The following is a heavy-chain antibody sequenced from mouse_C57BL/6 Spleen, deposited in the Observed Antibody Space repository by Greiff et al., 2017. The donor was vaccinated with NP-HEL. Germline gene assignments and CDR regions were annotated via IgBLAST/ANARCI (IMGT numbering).Heavy chain of an antibody. J-gene: IGHJ2*01. CDR2: ISYDGSN. CDR1: GYSITSGYY. D-gene: IGHD1-1*01. Sequence: EVQLQESGPGLVKPSQSLSLTCSVTGYSITSGYYWNWIRQFPGNKLEWMGYISYDGSNNYNPSLKNRISITRDTSKNQFFLKLNSVTTEDTATYDCAREDGNYPDYWGQGTTLTVSS. V-gene: IGHV3-6*01. CDR3: AREDGNYPDY.